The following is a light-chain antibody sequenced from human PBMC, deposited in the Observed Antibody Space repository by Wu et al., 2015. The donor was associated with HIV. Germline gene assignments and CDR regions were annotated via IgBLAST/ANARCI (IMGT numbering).Light chain of an antibody. Sequence: DIQMTQSPSSLSASVGDRVTITCRASQTINSYLNWYQQKPGKVPKLLIYAASTLQSGIPSRFSASGYGTDFTLTISSLQSEDFATYYCQQSYSTPRTFGQRDQRG. J-gene: IGKJ1*01. CDR2: AAS. V-gene: IGKV1-39*01. CDR3: QQSYSTPRT. CDR1: QTINSY.